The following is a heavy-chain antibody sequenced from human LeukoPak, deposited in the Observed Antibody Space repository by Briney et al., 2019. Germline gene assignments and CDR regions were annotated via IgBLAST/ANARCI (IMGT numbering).Heavy chain of an antibody. CDR1: GGSISSYY. J-gene: IGHJ6*03. D-gene: IGHD5-24*01. CDR3: ARVGRYRYGYNEYHSYMDI. Sequence: PSETLSLTCTVSGGSISSYYWSWIRQPPGKGLEWIGYIYYSGSTNYNPSLKSRVTISVDTSKNQFSLKLSSVTAADTAVYYCARVGRYRYGYNEYHSYMDIWGKGTTVTVSS. V-gene: IGHV4-59*01. CDR2: IYYSGST.